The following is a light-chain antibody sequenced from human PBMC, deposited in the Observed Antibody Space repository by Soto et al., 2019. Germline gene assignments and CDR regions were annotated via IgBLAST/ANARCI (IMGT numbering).Light chain of an antibody. CDR2: GAS. Sequence: EILMTQSPATLSVSPGERVTLSCRASQSVSSDLAWYQQKSGQAPRLLIYGASTRATGIPVRFSGSGSGAEFTLTISSLQSEDFAVYYCQQYNKWHPYTFGQGTRLEIK. V-gene: IGKV3-15*01. J-gene: IGKJ5*01. CDR3: QQYNKWHPYT. CDR1: QSVSSD.